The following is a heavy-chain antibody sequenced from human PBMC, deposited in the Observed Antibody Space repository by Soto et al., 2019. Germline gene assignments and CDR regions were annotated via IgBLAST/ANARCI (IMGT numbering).Heavy chain of an antibody. D-gene: IGHD2-21*01. CDR3: VEGGWCDL. CDR1: EITFNTFE. V-gene: IGHV3-23*03. CDR2: ISTDSSRA. J-gene: IGHJ1*01. Sequence: EVQLLESGGGLVQPGGSLRLSCAASEITFNTFEMSWLRQAPGRGLDWVSFISTDSSRAYYADAVKGRVTISRANSKCTRYLQMTSLAADDTSVYACVEGGWCDLWGKGTLVTFSS.